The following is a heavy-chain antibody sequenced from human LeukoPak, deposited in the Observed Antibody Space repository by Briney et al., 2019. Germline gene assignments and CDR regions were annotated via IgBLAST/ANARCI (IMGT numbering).Heavy chain of an antibody. Sequence: PGGSLRLSCAVSGFTFSNYWMSWVRQTPGGGLEWVANINADESEKYYVDSVKGRFTISRDNGKSSLYLQMNSLRAEDTAVYYCVNYQARQRGYWGQGTRVTVSS. V-gene: IGHV3-7*01. CDR2: INADESEK. CDR3: VNYQARQRGY. J-gene: IGHJ4*02. D-gene: IGHD5-24*01. CDR1: GFTFSNYW.